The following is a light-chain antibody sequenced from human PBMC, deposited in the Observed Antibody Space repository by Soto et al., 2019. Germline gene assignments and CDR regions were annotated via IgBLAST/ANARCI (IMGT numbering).Light chain of an antibody. J-gene: IGLJ2*01. CDR1: SSNSGSNT. CDR3: AAWDDSLRGLE. Sequence: QSVLTQPPSASGTPGQMVTISCSGSSSNSGSNTVTWYQQLPGMAPKLLIYNNSQRPSGVPDRFSGSKSGTSASLAISGLQSEDEADYYCAAWDDSLRGLEFGGGTKLTVL. CDR2: NNS. V-gene: IGLV1-44*01.